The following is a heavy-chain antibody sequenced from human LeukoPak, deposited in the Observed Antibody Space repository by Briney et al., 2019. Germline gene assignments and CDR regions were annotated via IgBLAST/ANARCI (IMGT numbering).Heavy chain of an antibody. CDR3: ARDLSYCTITSCSYYYYGMDV. Sequence: GGSLRLSCVASGFTFSSYEMNWVRQAPGKGLEWVSYISSSGGTIYYADSVKGRFTISRDNAKNSLYLQMNSLRAEDTAVYYCARDLSYCTITSCSYYYYGMDVWGQGTTVTVSS. D-gene: IGHD2-2*01. CDR1: GFTFSSYE. J-gene: IGHJ6*02. V-gene: IGHV3-48*03. CDR2: ISSSGGTI.